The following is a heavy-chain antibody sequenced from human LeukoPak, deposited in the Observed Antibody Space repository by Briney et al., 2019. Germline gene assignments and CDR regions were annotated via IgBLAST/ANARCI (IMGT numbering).Heavy chain of an antibody. CDR2: IYHSGST. J-gene: IGHJ3*02. V-gene: IGHV4-38-2*02. CDR3: AGPSPTLLVGDAFDI. D-gene: IGHD2-15*01. CDR1: GYSISSGYY. Sequence: SETLSLTCTVSGYSISSGYYWGWIRQPPGKGLEWIGSIYHSGSTYYNPSLKSRVTISVDASKNQFSLKLSSVTAADTAVYYCAGPSPTLLVGDAFDIWGQGTMVTVSS.